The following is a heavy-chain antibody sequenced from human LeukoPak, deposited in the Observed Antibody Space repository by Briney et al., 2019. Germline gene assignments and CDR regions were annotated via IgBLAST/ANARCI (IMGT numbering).Heavy chain of an antibody. CDR2: IYYSGST. J-gene: IGHJ4*02. V-gene: IGHV4-59*01. CDR3: ARLLAAAGLIYFDY. D-gene: IGHD6-13*01. Sequence: PSETLSLTCTVSGGSTSSYYWSWIRQPPGKGLEWIGYIYYSGSTNYNPSLKSRVTISVDTSKNQFSLKLSSVTAADTAVYYCARLLAAAGLIYFDYWGQGTLVTVSS. CDR1: GGSTSSYY.